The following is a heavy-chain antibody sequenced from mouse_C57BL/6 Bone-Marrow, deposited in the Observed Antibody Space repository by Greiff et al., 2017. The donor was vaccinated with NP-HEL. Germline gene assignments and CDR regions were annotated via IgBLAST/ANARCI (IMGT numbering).Heavy chain of an antibody. V-gene: IGHV5-17*01. CDR3: ARPPDSSGYVGFAY. CDR2: ISSGSSTI. J-gene: IGHJ3*01. Sequence: EVMLVESGGGLVKPGGSLKLSCAASGFTFSDYGMHWVRQAPEKGLEWVAYISSGSSTIYYAETVKGRFTSSRDNAKNTLVLQMTSLRSEDTAMYYCARPPDSSGYVGFAYWGQGTLVTVSA. D-gene: IGHD3-2*02. CDR1: GFTFSDYG.